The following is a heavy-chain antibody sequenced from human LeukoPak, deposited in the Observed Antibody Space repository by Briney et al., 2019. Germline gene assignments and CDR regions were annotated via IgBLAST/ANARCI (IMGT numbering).Heavy chain of an antibody. J-gene: IGHJ4*02. D-gene: IGHD1-14*01. CDR2: ISGSGGST. Sequence: GGSLRLSCAASGFTFSNAWLTWVRQAPGKGLEWVSAISGSGGSTYYADSVKGRFTISRDNSKNTLYLQMNSLRAEDTAVYYCAKNPDFEYYFDYWGQGTLVTVSS. CDR3: AKNPDFEYYFDY. V-gene: IGHV3-23*01. CDR1: GFTFSNAW.